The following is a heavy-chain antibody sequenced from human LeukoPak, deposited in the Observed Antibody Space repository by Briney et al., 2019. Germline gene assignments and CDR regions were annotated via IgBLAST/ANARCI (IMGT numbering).Heavy chain of an antibody. CDR1: GDSITTEYYW. J-gene: IGHJ4*02. CDR3: ARQLGVGVWALDR. Sequence: SETPSLTCDVSGDSITTEYYWWGWLRQPPGKGLEWIAIIFYTGKIHDNPSLRNRISMSVDTSKDQFSLRLSAVTAADTAVYYCARQLGVGVWALDRWGQGTLVTVSS. D-gene: IGHD3-16*01. CDR2: IFYTGKI. V-gene: IGHV4-39*01.